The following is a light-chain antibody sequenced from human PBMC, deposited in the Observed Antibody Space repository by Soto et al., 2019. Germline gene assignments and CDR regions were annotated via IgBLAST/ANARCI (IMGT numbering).Light chain of an antibody. Sequence: QSVLTQPASVSGSPGQSITISCTGTSSDVGSYNLVSWYQQHPGKAPKLMIYEGSKRPSGVSNRFSGSKSGNTASLTISGLQAEDEADYYCCSYAGSVVFGGGTKLTDL. CDR2: EGS. CDR1: SSDVGSYNL. V-gene: IGLV2-23*01. J-gene: IGLJ2*01. CDR3: CSYAGSVV.